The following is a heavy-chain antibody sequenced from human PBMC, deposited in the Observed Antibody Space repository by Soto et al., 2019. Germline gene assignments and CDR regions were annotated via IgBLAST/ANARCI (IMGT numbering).Heavy chain of an antibody. CDR3: ARQWGDDVCDY. CDR2: IYYSGST. D-gene: IGHD3-16*01. J-gene: IGHJ4*02. CDR1: GGSISSYY. V-gene: IGHV4-59*08. Sequence: SETLSLTCTVSGGSISSYYWSWIRQPPGKGLEWIGYIYYSGSTNYNPSLKSRVTISVDTSKNQFSLKLSSVTAADTAVYYCARQWGDDVCDYWGQGTLVTVSA.